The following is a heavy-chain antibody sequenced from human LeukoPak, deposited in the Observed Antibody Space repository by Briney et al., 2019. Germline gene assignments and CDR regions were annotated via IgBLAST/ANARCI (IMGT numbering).Heavy chain of an antibody. D-gene: IGHD3-10*01. V-gene: IGHV1-18*01. Sequence: ASVKVSCKASGYTFTSYGFRWVRQAPGQGLAWMGWISAYSGNTNYAEKLQGRVTMTTDTSTSTAYMELRSLRSDDTAVYYCARSHYYGSGRYYPLLDYWGQGTLVTVSS. CDR2: ISAYSGNT. CDR3: ARSHYYGSGRYYPLLDY. J-gene: IGHJ4*02. CDR1: GYTFTSYG.